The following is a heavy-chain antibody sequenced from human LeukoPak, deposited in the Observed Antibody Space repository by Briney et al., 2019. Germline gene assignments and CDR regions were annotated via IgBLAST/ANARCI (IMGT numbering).Heavy chain of an antibody. V-gene: IGHV4-34*01. CDR1: GGSFIGYY. J-gene: IGHJ5*02. CDR2: INHSGST. CDR3: ARGGRIVVVPAAIGGWFDP. D-gene: IGHD2-2*02. Sequence: SETLSLTCAVYGGSFIGYYWSGIRQPPGKGLEWIGEINHSGSTNYNPSLKSRVTISVDTSKNQFSLKLSSVTAADTAVHYCARGGRIVVVPAAIGGWFDPWGQGTLVTVSS.